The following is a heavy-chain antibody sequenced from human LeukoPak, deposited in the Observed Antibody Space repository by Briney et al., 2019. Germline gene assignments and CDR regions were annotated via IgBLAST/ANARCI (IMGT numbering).Heavy chain of an antibody. CDR3: ASRYYDYVWGSYRSPFDY. D-gene: IGHD3-16*02. J-gene: IGHJ4*02. CDR2: IYTSGST. Sequence: SETLSLTCAVYGGSFSGYYWSWIRQPAGKGLEWIGRIYTSGSTNYNPSLKSRVTISVDTSKNQFSLKLSSVTAADTAVYYCASRYYDYVWGSYRSPFDYWGQGTLVTVSS. CDR1: GGSFSGYY. V-gene: IGHV4-59*10.